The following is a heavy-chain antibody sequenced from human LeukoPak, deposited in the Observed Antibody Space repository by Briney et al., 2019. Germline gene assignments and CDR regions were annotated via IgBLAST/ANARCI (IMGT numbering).Heavy chain of an antibody. D-gene: IGHD3-16*01. V-gene: IGHV4-61*02. CDR3: ATVTKAGESAFDI. Sequence: SETLSLTCTVSGGSISSGSYYWSWIRQPAGKGLEWIGRIYSSGTTNYNPSLKSRVTISVDTSKNQFSLKLSSVTAADTAVYYCATVTKAGESAFDIWGQGTMVTVSS. CDR1: GGSISSGSYY. J-gene: IGHJ3*02. CDR2: IYSSGTT.